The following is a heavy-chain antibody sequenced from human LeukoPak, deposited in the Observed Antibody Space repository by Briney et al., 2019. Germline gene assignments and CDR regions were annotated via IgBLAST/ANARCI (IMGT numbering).Heavy chain of an antibody. V-gene: IGHV1-2*02. CDR1: GYTFTGYY. Sequence: ASVKVSCKASGYTFTGYYMHWVREAPGQGLEWMGWINPNSGGTNYAQKFQGRVTMTRDTSISTAYMELSRLRSDDTAAYYCARANVKDLWSGYLIFDYWGQGTLVTVSS. CDR2: INPNSGGT. J-gene: IGHJ4*02. CDR3: ARANVKDLWSGYLIFDY. D-gene: IGHD3-3*01.